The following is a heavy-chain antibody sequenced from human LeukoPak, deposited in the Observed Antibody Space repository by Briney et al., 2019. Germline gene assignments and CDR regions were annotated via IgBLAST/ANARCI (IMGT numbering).Heavy chain of an antibody. Sequence: SVKVSCKASGGTFSSYAISWVRQAPGQGLEWMGGIIPIFGTANYAQKFQGWVTMTRDTSISTAYMELSRLRSDDTAVYYCARVSLAATYFDYWGQGTLVTVSS. CDR3: ARVSLAATYFDY. CDR2: IIPIFGTA. D-gene: IGHD2-15*01. V-gene: IGHV1-69*05. CDR1: GGTFSSYA. J-gene: IGHJ4*02.